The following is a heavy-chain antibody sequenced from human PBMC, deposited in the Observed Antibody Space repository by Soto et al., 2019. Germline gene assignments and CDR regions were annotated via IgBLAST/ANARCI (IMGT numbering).Heavy chain of an antibody. CDR3: ARAGHDRRDFWSGYYTPYFDY. CDR2: IYYSGST. Sequence: SETLSLTCTVSGGSISSGDYYWSWIRQPPGKGLEWIGYIYYSGSTYYNPSLKSRVTISVDMSKNQFSLKLSSVTAADTAVYYCARAGHDRRDFWSGYYTPYFDYWGQGTLVTVSS. D-gene: IGHD3-3*01. V-gene: IGHV4-30-4*01. CDR1: GGSISSGDYY. J-gene: IGHJ4*02.